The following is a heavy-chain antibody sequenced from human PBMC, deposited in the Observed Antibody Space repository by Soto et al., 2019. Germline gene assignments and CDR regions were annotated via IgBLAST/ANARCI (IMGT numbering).Heavy chain of an antibody. D-gene: IGHD6-13*01. CDR2: ISSSSSYM. CDR3: AAGIAAAGTSGFYYYYGMDV. V-gene: IGHV3-21*01. J-gene: IGHJ6*02. CDR1: GFTFSSYS. Sequence: PGGSLRLSCAASGFTFSSYSMNWVRQAPGKGLEWVSSISSSSSYMYYADSVKGRFTISRDNAKNSLYLQMNSLRAEDTAVYYCAAGIAAAGTSGFYYYYGMDVWGQGTTVTVSS.